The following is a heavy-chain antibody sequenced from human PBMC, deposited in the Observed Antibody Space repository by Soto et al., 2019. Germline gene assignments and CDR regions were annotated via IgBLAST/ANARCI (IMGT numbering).Heavy chain of an antibody. CDR2: LWRDGSKV. CDR3: ARDGTGWTGGDH. Sequence: GGSLRLSCAASGFTFSYYDMHWVRQSPGKRLEWVAVLWRDGSKVYYADSVKGRFTISRDNSKNTLYLQMNSLRVEDTAVYYCARDGTGWTGGDHWGQGTLVTVSS. J-gene: IGHJ4*02. CDR1: GFTFSYYD. D-gene: IGHD6-19*01. V-gene: IGHV3-33*01.